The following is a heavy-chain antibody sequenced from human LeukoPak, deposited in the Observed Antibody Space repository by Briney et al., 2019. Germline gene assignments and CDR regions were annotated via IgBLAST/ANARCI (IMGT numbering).Heavy chain of an antibody. D-gene: IGHD4-17*01. V-gene: IGHV3-30-3*01. J-gene: IGHJ4*02. CDR1: GFTFSSYA. CDR3: ASDDYGDYIPAN. CDR2: ISYDGSNK. Sequence: GRSLRLSCAASGFTFSSYAMHWVRQAPGKGLEWVAVISYDGSNKYYADSVKGRFTISRDNSKNTLYLQMNSLRAEDTAVYYCASDDYGDYIPANWGQGTLVTVSS.